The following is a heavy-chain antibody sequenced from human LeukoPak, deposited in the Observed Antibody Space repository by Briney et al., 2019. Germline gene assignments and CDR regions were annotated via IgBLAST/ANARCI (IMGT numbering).Heavy chain of an antibody. Sequence: GGSLRLSCVASGFTFSDYYMSWVRQAPGKGLEWLSYISTSSTYTNYADSVRGRFTISRDNAKNSLYLQMNSLRAEDTAVYYCARCGGDCQRLDYWGQGTLVTVSS. J-gene: IGHJ4*02. CDR1: GFTFSDYY. CDR2: ISTSSTYT. D-gene: IGHD2-21*02. V-gene: IGHV3-11*06. CDR3: ARCGGDCQRLDY.